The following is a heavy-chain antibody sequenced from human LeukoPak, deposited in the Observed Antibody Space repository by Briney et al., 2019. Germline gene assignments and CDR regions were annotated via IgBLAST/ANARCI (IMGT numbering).Heavy chain of an antibody. J-gene: IGHJ4*02. CDR3: ARANWGSGWYVVDY. Sequence: GRSLRLSCAASGFTFSSYGMHWVRQAPCKGLEWVAVIWYDGSNKYYADSVKGRFTISRDNSKNTLYLQMNSLRAEDTAVYYCARANWGSGWYVVDYWGQGTLVTVSS. D-gene: IGHD6-19*01. V-gene: IGHV3-33*01. CDR1: GFTFSSYG. CDR2: IWYDGSNK.